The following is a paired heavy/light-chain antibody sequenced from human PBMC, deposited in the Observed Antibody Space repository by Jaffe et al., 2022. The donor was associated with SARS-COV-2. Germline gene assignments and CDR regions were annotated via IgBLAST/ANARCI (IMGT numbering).Light chain of an antibody. V-gene: IGKV1-39*01. Sequence: DIQMTQSPSSLSASIGDRVTITCRASQNIGTYLNWYQRKPGKAPNLLMYGASSLQSGVPSRFSGSGSGTEFTLAISSLQPDDFATYYCQQSYSAPPTFGQGTKLEIK. CDR3: QQSYSAPPT. CDR1: QNIGTY. CDR2: GAS. J-gene: IGKJ2*01.
Heavy chain of an antibody. J-gene: IGHJ2*01. CDR3: VREAQDDYDVRPYDWYFDL. CDR2: IGRAGDI. CDR1: GFSFSSSD. V-gene: IGHV3-13*01. Sequence: EVQLVESGGGLVQPGGSLRLSCTASGFSFSSSDMHWVRRSTEKGLEWVSAIGRAGDIYYPDSVKGRFTISRDDAKNSLFLQMNSLRAGDTAVYYCVREAQDDYDVRPYDWYFDLWGRGTLVTVSS. D-gene: IGHD3-22*01.